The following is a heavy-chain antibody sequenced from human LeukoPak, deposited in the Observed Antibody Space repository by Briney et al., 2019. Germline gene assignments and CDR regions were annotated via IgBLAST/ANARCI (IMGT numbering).Heavy chain of an antibody. CDR3: ARDSRQGVGRGGYFDY. CDR1: GFTFSSYA. Sequence: GGSLRLSCAASGFTFSSYAMHWVRQAPGKGLEWVAVISYDGSNKYYADSVKGRFTISRDNSKNTLYLQMNSLRAEDTAVYYCARDSRQGVGRGGYFDYWGQGTLVTVSS. CDR2: ISYDGSNK. V-gene: IGHV3-30-3*01. J-gene: IGHJ4*02. D-gene: IGHD2-15*01.